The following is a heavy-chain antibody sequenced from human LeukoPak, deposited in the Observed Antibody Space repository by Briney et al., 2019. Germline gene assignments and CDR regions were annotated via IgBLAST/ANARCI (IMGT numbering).Heavy chain of an antibody. V-gene: IGHV7-4-1*02. CDR1: GYTFTSYA. D-gene: IGHD2-15*01. CDR3: ARKSVAATPRDIVYQYYSMDV. CDR2: INTNTGNP. J-gene: IGHJ6*03. Sequence: ASVKVSCKASGYTFTSYAMNWVRQAPGQGLEWMGWINTNTGNPTYAQGFTGRFVFSLDSSVSTAYLQISSLKAEDTAVYYCARKSVAATPRDIVYQYYSMDVWGKGTTVTVSS.